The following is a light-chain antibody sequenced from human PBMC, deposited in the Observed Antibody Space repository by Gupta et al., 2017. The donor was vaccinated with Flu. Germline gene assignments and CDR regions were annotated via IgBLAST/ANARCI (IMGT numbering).Light chain of an antibody. CDR2: SNN. CDR3: LAWDDSLSGVL. CDR1: SSNIGRNA. V-gene: IGLV1-44*01. J-gene: IGLJ2*01. Sequence: QSVLTQPPSASGTPGQRVTISCSGSSSNIGRNALNWYQQVPGTAPKLLIYSNNQRPAGVPDRFSGSKSGTSASLAISGLQSEDEADYFCLAWDDSLSGVLFGGGTKLTVL.